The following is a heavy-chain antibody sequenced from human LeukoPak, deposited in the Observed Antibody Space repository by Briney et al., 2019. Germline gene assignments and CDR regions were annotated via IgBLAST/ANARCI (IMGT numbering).Heavy chain of an antibody. D-gene: IGHD6-19*01. CDR1: GDSVSSINGA. CDR2: TYYRSKWYY. CDR3: ARDVATSGWYTFDY. V-gene: IGHV6-1*01. Sequence: KPSQTLSVTCAISGDSVSSINGAWNWVRQSPSRGLEWLGRTYYRSKWYYDCASSIQGRISLNPDASKNQLSLLLHSVTPEDTAVYYCARDVATSGWYTFDYWGQGSLVTVSS. J-gene: IGHJ4*02.